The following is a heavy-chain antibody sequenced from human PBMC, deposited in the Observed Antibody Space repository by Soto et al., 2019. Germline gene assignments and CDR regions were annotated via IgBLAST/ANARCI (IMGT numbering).Heavy chain of an antibody. CDR3: AIAPNRCFDWPASLGGWYSDY. J-gene: IGHJ4*02. Sequence: QLQLQESRPGLVKPSETLSLTCTVSGGSISSSSYYWGCIRQPPGKGLAWLGRIYYSGSTYYNPSLKARVTIPVDTSKNHFSLKRSSAPSADTAVYYCAIAPNRCFDWPASLGGWYSDYWGQGTLFTFSS. CDR2: IYYSGST. CDR1: GGSISSSSYY. D-gene: IGHD3-9*01. V-gene: IGHV4-39*02.